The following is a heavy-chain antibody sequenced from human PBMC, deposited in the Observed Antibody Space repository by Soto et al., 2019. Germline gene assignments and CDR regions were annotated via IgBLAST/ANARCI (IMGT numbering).Heavy chain of an antibody. Sequence: PSETLSLTCNLSGDSYSISTYSWSWIRQPPGKALQWIGFIYQSWVTSYNPSLASQVSISLDRSNNQCSLKLKSVTAADTAVYFCAGMPYTSGLRFDPWGPGTLVTVSS. D-gene: IGHD6-19*01. J-gene: IGHJ5*02. CDR1: GDSYSISTYS. CDR2: IYQSWVT. CDR3: AGMPYTSGLRFDP. V-gene: IGHV4-30-2*01.